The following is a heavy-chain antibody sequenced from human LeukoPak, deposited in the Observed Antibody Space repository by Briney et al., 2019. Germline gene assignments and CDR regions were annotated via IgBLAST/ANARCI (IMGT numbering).Heavy chain of an antibody. CDR1: GYTFTSYD. Sequence: GSVNVSCKASGYTFTSYDINWVRQATGQGLEWMGWMNPNSGNTGYAQKFQGRVTVTRNTPISTAYMELSSMRSEDTAVYYCARGRGLGRTIFGVVFIRGGNFDYWGQGTLVTVSS. J-gene: IGHJ4*02. CDR2: MNPNSGNT. V-gene: IGHV1-8*01. D-gene: IGHD3-3*01. CDR3: ARGRGLGRTIFGVVFIRGGNFDY.